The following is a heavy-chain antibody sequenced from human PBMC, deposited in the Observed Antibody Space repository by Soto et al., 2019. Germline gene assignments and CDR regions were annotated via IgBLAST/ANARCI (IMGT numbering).Heavy chain of an antibody. D-gene: IGHD3-9*01. CDR1: GGSISSYY. CDR3: ARHYDILTGYYIPYYFDY. V-gene: IGHV4-59*08. J-gene: IGHJ4*02. Sequence: SETLSLTCTVSGGSISSYYLSWIRQPPGKGLEWIGYIYYSESTNYNPSLKSRVTISVDTSKNLFSLKLSSVTAADTAVYYCARHYDILTGYYIPYYFDYWGQGTLVTVSS. CDR2: IYYSEST.